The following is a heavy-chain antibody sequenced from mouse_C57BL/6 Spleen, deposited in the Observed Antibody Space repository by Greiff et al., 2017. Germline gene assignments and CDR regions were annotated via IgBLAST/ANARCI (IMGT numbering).Heavy chain of an antibody. Sequence: EVQLQQSGPELVKPGASVKISCKASGYTFTDYYMNWVKQSHGKSLEWIGDINPNNGGTSYNQKFKGKATLTVDKSSSTAYMELRSLTSEDSAVYYCAPPIDSSGYGFAYWGQGTLVTVSA. V-gene: IGHV1-26*01. CDR1: GYTFTDYY. CDR3: APPIDSSGYGFAY. J-gene: IGHJ3*01. CDR2: INPNNGGT. D-gene: IGHD3-2*02.